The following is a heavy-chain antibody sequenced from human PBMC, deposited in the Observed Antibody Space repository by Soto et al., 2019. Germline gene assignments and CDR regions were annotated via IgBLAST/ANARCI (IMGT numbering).Heavy chain of an antibody. Sequence: SETLSLTCTVSAASFSKYYWSWIRQPPGKGLEWIGYIYFNGNTNYNPSLKRRVTISIDTSKKQISLNLTSVTDADTAVYYCARAMVVGYCTNGVCYENWFDPWGQGTLVTVSS. D-gene: IGHD2-8*01. CDR1: AASFSKYY. CDR3: ARAMVVGYCTNGVCYENWFDP. CDR2: IYFNGNT. J-gene: IGHJ5*02. V-gene: IGHV4-59*01.